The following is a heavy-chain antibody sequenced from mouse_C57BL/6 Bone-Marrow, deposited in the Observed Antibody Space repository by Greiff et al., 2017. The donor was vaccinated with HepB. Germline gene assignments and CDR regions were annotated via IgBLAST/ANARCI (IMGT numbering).Heavy chain of an antibody. V-gene: IGHV1-50*01. CDR2: IDPSDSYT. J-gene: IGHJ1*03. Sequence: VQLQQPAAELVKPGASVKLSCKASGYTFTSYWMQWVKQRPGQGLEWIGEIDPSDSYTNYNQKFKGKATLTVDTSSSTAYMQLSSLTSEDSAVYYCARGGLDGYYWYWYFDVWGTGTTVTVSS. D-gene: IGHD2-3*01. CDR3: ARGGLDGYYWYWYFDV. CDR1: GYTFTSYW.